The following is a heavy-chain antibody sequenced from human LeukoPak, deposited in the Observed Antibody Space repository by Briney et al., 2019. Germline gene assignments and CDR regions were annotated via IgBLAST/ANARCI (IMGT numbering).Heavy chain of an antibody. J-gene: IGHJ6*02. V-gene: IGHV3-30*02. D-gene: IGHD2-15*01. CDR1: GFTVSSNY. Sequence: GGSLRLSCAASGFTVSSNYMSWVRQAPGKGLEWVAFRRYDGNNKYYAESVEGRFTISRDSSNNTVYLHMNSLRTEDTAMYYCASSYCSGGSCYWGSHYGMDVWGQGTTVTVSS. CDR2: RRYDGNNK. CDR3: ASSYCSGGSCYWGSHYGMDV.